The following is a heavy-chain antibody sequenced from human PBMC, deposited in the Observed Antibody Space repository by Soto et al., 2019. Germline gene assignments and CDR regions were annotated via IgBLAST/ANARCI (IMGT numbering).Heavy chain of an antibody. CDR1: GFTFTSPA. CDR3: AAITINHFYGMDV. Sequence: ASVKVSCKASGFTFTSPAVQWVRQARGQRLEWIGWIVVGSGNTNYAQKFQERVTITRDMSTSTAYMELSSLRSEDTAVYYCAAITINHFYGMDVWGQGTTVTVSS. V-gene: IGHV1-58*01. D-gene: IGHD3-10*01. CDR2: IVVGSGNT. J-gene: IGHJ6*02.